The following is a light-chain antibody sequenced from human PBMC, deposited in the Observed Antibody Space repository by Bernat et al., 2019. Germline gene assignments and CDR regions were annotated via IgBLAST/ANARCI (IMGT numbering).Light chain of an antibody. CDR3: QPYNNWPLT. Sequence: EMVMTQSPATLSVSPGERATLSCRASQSVSDNLAWYQQKPGQAPRLLIYGASTRATGIPARFGGSGSGTEFTLTISSLQSEDFAVYYCQPYNNWPLTFGGGTKVEIK. V-gene: IGKV3-15*01. CDR2: GAS. CDR1: QSVSDN. J-gene: IGKJ4*01.